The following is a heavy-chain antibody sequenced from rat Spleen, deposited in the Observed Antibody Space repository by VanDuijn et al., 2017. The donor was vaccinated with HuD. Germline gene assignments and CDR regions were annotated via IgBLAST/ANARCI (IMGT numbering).Heavy chain of an antibody. V-gene: IGHV5-29*01. CDR2: ISYDGSST. CDR3: ARHGRGERTYYYVMDA. D-gene: IGHD4-3*01. CDR1: GFTFSSFA. J-gene: IGHJ4*01. Sequence: EVQLVESGGCLVQPGRSLKLSCAASGFTFSSFAMAWVRQAPTKGLEWVATISYDGSSTYYRDSVKGRFTISRDNAKSTLYLQMDSLRSEDTATYYCARHGRGERTYYYVMDAWGQGTSVTVSS.